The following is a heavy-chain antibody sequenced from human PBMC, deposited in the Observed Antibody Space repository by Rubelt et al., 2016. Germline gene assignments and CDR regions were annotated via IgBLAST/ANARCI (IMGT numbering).Heavy chain of an antibody. J-gene: IGHJ4*02. CDR1: GVTFSSYA. CDR3: ARCEAVASFHY. Sequence: QVQLVQSGAEVKKPGSSVMVSCKASGVTFSSYAISWVRQAPGQGLEWMGRIIHILGIANYARKFQGRVTITADKSTSTAYMELSSLRSEDTAVYYCARCEAVASFHYWGQGALVTVSS. V-gene: IGHV1-69*09. D-gene: IGHD6-19*01. CDR2: IIHILGIA.